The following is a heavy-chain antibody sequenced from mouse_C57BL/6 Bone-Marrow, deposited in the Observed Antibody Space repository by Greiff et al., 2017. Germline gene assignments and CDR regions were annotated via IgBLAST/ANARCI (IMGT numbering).Heavy chain of an antibody. Sequence: QVQLKQSGAELVKPGASVKISCKASGYAFSSYWMNWVKQRPGKGLEWIGQIYPGDGDTNYNGKFKGKATLTADKSSSTAYMQLSSLTSEDSAVYFCAREGITTVVGNFDYWGQGTTLTVSS. V-gene: IGHV1-80*01. J-gene: IGHJ2*01. CDR3: AREGITTVVGNFDY. D-gene: IGHD1-1*01. CDR2: IYPGDGDT. CDR1: GYAFSSYW.